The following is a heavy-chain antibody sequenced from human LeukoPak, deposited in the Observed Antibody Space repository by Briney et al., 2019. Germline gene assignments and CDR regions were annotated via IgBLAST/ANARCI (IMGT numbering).Heavy chain of an antibody. Sequence: NASETLSLTCTASGVSISDYSWSWIRQPPGKGLEWIGYIYYSGSTKYNPYLKSRVTISIDTSKNQFSLKLSSVTAADTALYYCARGTGAYYYLWGQGTMVTVSS. D-gene: IGHD3-22*01. CDR2: IYYSGST. J-gene: IGHJ3*01. V-gene: IGHV4-59*01. CDR1: GVSISDYS. CDR3: ARGTGAYYYL.